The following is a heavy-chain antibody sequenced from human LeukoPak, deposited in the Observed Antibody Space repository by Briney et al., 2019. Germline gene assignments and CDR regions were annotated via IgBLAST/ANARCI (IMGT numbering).Heavy chain of an antibody. CDR2: IYYSGST. Sequence: PSQTLSLTCTVSGGSISSGGYYWNWIRQHPGKGLEWIGYIYYSGSTYYNPSLKSRVTISVDTSKNQFSLMLSSVTAADTAVYYCARGGVSYFDYWGQGTLVTVSS. J-gene: IGHJ4*02. V-gene: IGHV4-31*03. CDR3: ARGGVSYFDY. CDR1: GGSISSGGYY. D-gene: IGHD2-21*01.